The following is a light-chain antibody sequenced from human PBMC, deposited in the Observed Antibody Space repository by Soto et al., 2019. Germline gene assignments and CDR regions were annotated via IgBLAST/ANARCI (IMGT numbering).Light chain of an antibody. CDR2: EVS. CDR3: SSYAGSNNLRV. CDR1: SSDVGGYNY. J-gene: IGLJ1*01. Sequence: LTHPPSAYGVPGQARTISSTGTSSDVGGYNYVSWYQQHPGKAPKLMIYEVSKRPSGVPDRFSGSKSGNTASLTVSGLQAEDEADYSCSSYAGSNNLRVFGTGTKVTVL. V-gene: IGLV2-8*01.